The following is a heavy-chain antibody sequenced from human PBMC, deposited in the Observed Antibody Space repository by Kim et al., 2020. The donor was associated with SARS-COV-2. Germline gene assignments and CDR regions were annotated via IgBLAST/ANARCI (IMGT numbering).Heavy chain of an antibody. V-gene: IGHV4-34*01. J-gene: IGHJ4*02. CDR3: ARPSAAYYYGSGSWDY. D-gene: IGHD3-10*01. Sequence: LKSRVTISVDTSKNQFSEKLSSVTAAETAVYYCARPSAAYYYGSGSWDYWGQGTLVTVSS.